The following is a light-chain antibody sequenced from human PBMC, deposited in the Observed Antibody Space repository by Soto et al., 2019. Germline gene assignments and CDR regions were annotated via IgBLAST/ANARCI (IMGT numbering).Light chain of an antibody. CDR2: GAS. V-gene: IGKV3-15*01. CDR3: QQYNNWPTWT. CDR1: QSVSSN. Sequence: EIVMTQSPATLSVSPGERATLSCRASQSVSSNLAWYQQTPGQAPRLLIYGASTSAAGIPARFSGSRSGTEFTLTISSRQSEDFAVYYCQQYNNWPTWTFGQGTKVEIK. J-gene: IGKJ1*01.